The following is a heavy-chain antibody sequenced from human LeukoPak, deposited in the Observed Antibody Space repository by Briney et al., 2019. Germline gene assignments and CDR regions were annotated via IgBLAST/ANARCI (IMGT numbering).Heavy chain of an antibody. J-gene: IGHJ4*02. V-gene: IGHV3-30-3*01. D-gene: IGHD3-3*01. CDR2: ISYDGSNK. CDR3: ASLLGVVSGFDY. Sequence: GGSLRLSCAASGFTFSSYAMHWVRQAPGKGLEWVAVISYDGSNKYYADSVKGRFTISRDNSKNTLYLQMNSLRAEDTAVYYCASLLGVVSGFDYWGQGTLVTVSS. CDR1: GFTFSSYA.